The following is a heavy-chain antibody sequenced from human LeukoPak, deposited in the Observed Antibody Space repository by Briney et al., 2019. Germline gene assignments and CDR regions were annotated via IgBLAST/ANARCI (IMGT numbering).Heavy chain of an antibody. CDR3: ARARKYCSSTSCYFDY. CDR1: GFTFSSYG. Sequence: GGSLRLSCAASGFTFSSYGMHWVRQAPGKGLEGVAVIWYAGSNKYYADSVKGRFTISRDNSKNTLYLQMNSLRAEDTAVYYCARARKYCSSTSCYFDYWGQGTLVTVSS. CDR2: IWYAGSNK. D-gene: IGHD2-2*01. V-gene: IGHV3-33*01. J-gene: IGHJ4*02.